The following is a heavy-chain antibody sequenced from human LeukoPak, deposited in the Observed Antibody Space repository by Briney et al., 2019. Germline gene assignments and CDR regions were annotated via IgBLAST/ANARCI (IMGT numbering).Heavy chain of an antibody. CDR2: FYYNGTT. D-gene: IGHD3-10*01. CDR3: ARVSGSYKNAFDI. J-gene: IGHJ3*02. V-gene: IGHV4-59*12. CDR1: GASISSYY. Sequence: SETLSLTCAVSGASISSYYWSWIRQPPGRGLEWIGNFYYNGTTKYNPSLRSRVTISVDTSKNQFSLKLSSVTAADTAVYYCARVSGSYKNAFDIWGQGTMVTVSS.